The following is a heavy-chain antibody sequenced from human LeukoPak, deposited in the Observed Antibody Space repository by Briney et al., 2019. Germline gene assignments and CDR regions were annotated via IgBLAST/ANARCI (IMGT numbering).Heavy chain of an antibody. CDR3: ATPGFCSGGSCYSPYYYYGMDV. J-gene: IGHJ6*04. V-gene: IGHV1-18*04. CDR1: GYTFTSYG. Sequence: ASVKFSCKASGYTFTSYGISWVRQAPGQGLEWMGWISAYNGNTNYAQKLQGRVTMTTDTSTSTAYMELRSLRSDDTAVYYCATPGFCSGGSCYSPYYYYGMDVWGKGTTVTVSS. D-gene: IGHD2-15*01. CDR2: ISAYNGNT.